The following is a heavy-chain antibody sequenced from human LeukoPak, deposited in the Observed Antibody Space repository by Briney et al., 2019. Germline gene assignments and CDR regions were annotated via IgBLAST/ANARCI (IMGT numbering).Heavy chain of an antibody. Sequence: SGPTLVNPTQTPTLTCSFSGFPHTTVGLGVGWIRQPPGKALEWLGIIYWDDDKRYSPSLKSRLTITKDTSKNQVVLTMTNMDPVDTATYYCAHNRLRIGSDVWGQGTTVTVSS. D-gene: IGHD2-15*01. J-gene: IGHJ6*02. CDR3: AHNRLRIGSDV. V-gene: IGHV2-5*02. CDR1: GFPHTTVGLG. CDR2: IYWDDDK.